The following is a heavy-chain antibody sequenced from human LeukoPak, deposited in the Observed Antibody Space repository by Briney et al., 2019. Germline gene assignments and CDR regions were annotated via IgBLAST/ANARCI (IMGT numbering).Heavy chain of an antibody. CDR3: ARPYYYGSGSYYNPFDY. D-gene: IGHD3-10*01. J-gene: IGHJ4*02. V-gene: IGHV1-2*02. CDR2: INPNSGGT. CDR1: GYTFTGYY. Sequence: ASVKVSCKASGYTFTGYYMHWVRQAPGQGLEWMGWINPNSGGTNYAQKFQGRVTMTGDTSISTAYMELSRLRSDATAVYYCARPYYYGSGSYYNPFDYWGQGTLVTVSS.